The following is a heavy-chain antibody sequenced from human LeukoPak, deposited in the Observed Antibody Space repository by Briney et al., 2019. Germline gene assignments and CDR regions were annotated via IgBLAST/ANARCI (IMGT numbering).Heavy chain of an antibody. D-gene: IGHD1-26*01. CDR3: ARAAKWELHAFDI. V-gene: IGHV1-69*13. CDR1: GYTFSTYS. Sequence: GASVKVSCKASGYTFSTYSISWVRQAPGQGLEWMGGIIPIFDTANYAQNFQGRVTITADESTSTAYMELSSLRSEDTAVYYCARAAKWELHAFDIWGQGTMVTVSS. CDR2: IIPIFDTA. J-gene: IGHJ3*02.